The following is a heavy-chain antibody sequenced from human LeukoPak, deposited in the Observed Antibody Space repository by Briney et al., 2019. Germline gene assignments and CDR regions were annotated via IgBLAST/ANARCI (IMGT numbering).Heavy chain of an antibody. J-gene: IGHJ4*02. D-gene: IGHD1-1*01. Sequence: ASVKVSFKASGYTFSNYYMHWVRQAPGQGLEWMGIINPSGGSTSYAQKFQGRVTMTRDSSTSTVYMELSSLRSEDTAVYYCARDRVIGSSQKPGTTGTTWVPLGFAYWGQGTLVTVSS. CDR1: GYTFSNYY. V-gene: IGHV1-46*01. CDR2: INPSGGST. CDR3: ARDRVIGSSQKPGTTGTTWVPLGFAY.